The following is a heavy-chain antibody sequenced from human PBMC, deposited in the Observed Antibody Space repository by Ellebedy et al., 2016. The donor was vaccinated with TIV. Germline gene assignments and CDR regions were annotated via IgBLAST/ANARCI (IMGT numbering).Heavy chain of an antibody. J-gene: IGHJ6*02. V-gene: IGHV3-43*02. D-gene: IGHD1-26*01. CDR3: AKEVGIGYGMDV. Sequence: GESLNISCAASGFTFDDYAMHWVRQAPGKGLEWVSLISGDGGSTYYADSVKGRFTISRDNSKNSMYLQMNSLRTEDTDLYYCAKEVGIGYGMDVWGQGTTVTVSS. CDR1: GFTFDDYA. CDR2: ISGDGGST.